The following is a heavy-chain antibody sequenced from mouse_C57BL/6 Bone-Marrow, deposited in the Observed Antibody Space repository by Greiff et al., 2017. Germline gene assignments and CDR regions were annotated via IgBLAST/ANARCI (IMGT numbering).Heavy chain of an antibody. V-gene: IGHV14-4*01. D-gene: IGHD4-1*01. CDR3: TSLTGPLDY. CDR2: IDPENGDT. Sequence: EVKLQESGAELVRPGASVKLSCTASGFNIKDDYMHWVKQRPEQGLEWIGWIDPENGDTEYASKFQGKATITADTSSNTAYLQLSSLTSEDTAVYYCTSLTGPLDYWGQGTTLTVSS. CDR1: GFNIKDDY. J-gene: IGHJ2*01.